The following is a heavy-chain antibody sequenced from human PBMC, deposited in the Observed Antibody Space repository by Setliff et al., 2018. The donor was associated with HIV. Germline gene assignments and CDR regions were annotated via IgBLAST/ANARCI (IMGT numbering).Heavy chain of an antibody. Sequence: GASVKVSCKTSGYDFRRYGIAWVRQVPGHGLEWMGWISPQNGETKYAQRFQGRVSMTRDTSISTAYMEVSRLRSDDTAVYYCARDHCSSSGCYEYSYYGMDVWGQGTTVTVSS. D-gene: IGHD2-2*01. CDR2: ISPQNGET. CDR1: GYDFRRYG. J-gene: IGHJ6*02. CDR3: ARDHCSSSGCYEYSYYGMDV. V-gene: IGHV1-18*01.